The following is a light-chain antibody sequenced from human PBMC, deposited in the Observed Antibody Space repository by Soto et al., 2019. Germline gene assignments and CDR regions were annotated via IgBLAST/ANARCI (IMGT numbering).Light chain of an antibody. J-gene: IGKJ5*01. CDR3: QQANSLPRIT. CDR1: QDIGNW. CDR2: AAS. Sequence: DIQMTQSPSSVSASVGDRVTITCRASQDIGNWLAWYQQKPGKAPKLLIYAASSLQSGVPSRFSGSGSGTDFTLTISSLQPEDFATYYCQQANSLPRITFGQGTRLEIK. V-gene: IGKV1-12*01.